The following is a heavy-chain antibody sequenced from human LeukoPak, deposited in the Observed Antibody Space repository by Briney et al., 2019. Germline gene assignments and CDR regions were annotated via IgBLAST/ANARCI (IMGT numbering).Heavy chain of an antibody. D-gene: IGHD3-10*01. CDR2: FDPEDGET. V-gene: IGHV1-24*01. J-gene: IGHJ6*03. Sequence: ASVKVSCKVSGYTLTELSMHWVRQAPGKGLEWMGGFDPEDGETIYAQKFQGRVTMTEDTSTDTAYMELSSLRSEDTAVYYSATGPVLPYYYYYMDVWGKGTTVTVSS. CDR3: ATGPVLPYYYYYMDV. CDR1: GYTLTELS.